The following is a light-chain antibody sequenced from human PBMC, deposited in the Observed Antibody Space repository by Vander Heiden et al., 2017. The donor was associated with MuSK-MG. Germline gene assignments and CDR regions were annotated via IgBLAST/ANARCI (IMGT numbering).Light chain of an antibody. V-gene: IGKV1-17*01. J-gene: IGKJ4*01. CDR1: QDIRDN. Sequence: DIQMTQSPSSLSASVGDRVTITCRTSQDIRDNLGWYQQKPGRAPKRLIYAASILQGGVPSRFSASGSGTEFTLTISSLQPEDFATYFCLVYNEYPLFTFGGGTKVEIK. CDR3: LVYNEYPLFT. CDR2: AAS.